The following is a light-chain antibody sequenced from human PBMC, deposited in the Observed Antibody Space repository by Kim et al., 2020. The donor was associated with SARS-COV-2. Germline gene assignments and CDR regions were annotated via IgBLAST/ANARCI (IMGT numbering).Light chain of an antibody. CDR2: AAS. V-gene: IGKV3-20*01. Sequence: EIVLTQSPGTLSLSPGERATLSCRASQSVSSPYLVWYQQKPGQAPRLLIYAASSRATGIPDRFSGSGSGTDFTLTISRLEPEDFAVYYCQQYDSSPYTFGQGTKLEI. CDR3: QQYDSSPYT. J-gene: IGKJ2*01. CDR1: QSVSSPY.